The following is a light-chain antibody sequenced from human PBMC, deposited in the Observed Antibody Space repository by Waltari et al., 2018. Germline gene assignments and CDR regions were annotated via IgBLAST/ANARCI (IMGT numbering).Light chain of an antibody. CDR2: RND. CDR3: AAWDDSLSGSYV. V-gene: IGLV1-47*01. Sequence: QSVLTQPPSASGTPGQGVTISCSASNSNIGTNYVSWYQHVPGTAPKLLIYRNDQRPSGVPDRFFGSKSSTSASLAISGLRSEDEADYYCAAWDDSLSGSYVFGTGTEVTVL. CDR1: NSNIGTNY. J-gene: IGLJ1*01.